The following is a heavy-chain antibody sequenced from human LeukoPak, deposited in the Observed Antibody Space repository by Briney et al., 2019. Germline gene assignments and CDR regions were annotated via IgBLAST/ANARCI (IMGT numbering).Heavy chain of an antibody. Sequence: GGSLRLSCAASKFTFRNYDMSWVRQAPGKGLEWVSAIFASGGTTYYADSVKDRFTISRDNSKNTLSLQMNSLGAEDTAVYYCAKRQCSGFNCAFFDYWGQGTLVTVSS. CDR1: KFTFRNYD. V-gene: IGHV3-23*01. J-gene: IGHJ4*02. CDR3: AKRQCSGFNCAFFDY. CDR2: IFASGGTT. D-gene: IGHD2-15*01.